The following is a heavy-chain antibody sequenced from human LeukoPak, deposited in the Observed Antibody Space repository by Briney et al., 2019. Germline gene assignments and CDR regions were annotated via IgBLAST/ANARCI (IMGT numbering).Heavy chain of an antibody. D-gene: IGHD1-1*01. V-gene: IGHV3-30-3*01. CDR1: GFTFSSYA. CDR3: AAARYGWYFDL. J-gene: IGHJ2*01. CDR2: ISYDGSNK. Sequence: PGRSLRLSCAASGFTFSSYAMHWVRQAPGKGLEWVAVISYDGSNKYYADSVKGRLTISRDNSKNTLYLQMNSLRAEDTAVYYCAAARYGWYFDLWGRGTLVTVSS.